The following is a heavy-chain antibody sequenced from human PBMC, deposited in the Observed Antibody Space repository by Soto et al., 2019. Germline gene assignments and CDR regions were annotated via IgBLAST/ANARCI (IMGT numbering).Heavy chain of an antibody. CDR3: AGGYSWSPR. J-gene: IGHJ4*02. CDR1: GFTFSSSW. V-gene: IGHV3-74*01. D-gene: IGHD3-10*01. CDR2: ISPDGSTT. Sequence: EVQLLESGGDLVQPGGSLRLSCAASGFTFSSSWMYWVRQAPGKGLVSVSRISPDGSTTTYADSVKGRFTISRDNAKNTLYLQMNSLRAEDTAVYYCAGGYSWSPRWGQGTLVTVSS.